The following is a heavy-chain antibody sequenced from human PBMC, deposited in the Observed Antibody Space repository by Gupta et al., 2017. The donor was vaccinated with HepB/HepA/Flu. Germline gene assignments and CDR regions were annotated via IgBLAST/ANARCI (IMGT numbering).Heavy chain of an antibody. D-gene: IGHD6-13*01. CDR2: ISGYKGHA. CDR3: ARDFSGRIAPPTIILDY. V-gene: IGHV1-18*01. J-gene: IGHJ4*02. Sequence: HVQLLQSGAEVKKPGASVKVSCMASGYPFEKYGSGWMRQDPGQGLEWMGWISGYKGHAMAAQSLQGRVTMTTDRSTRTAYMGLRNLTSDDTAVYYCARDFSGRIAPPTIILDYWGQGTPVTVSS. CDR1: GYPFEKYG.